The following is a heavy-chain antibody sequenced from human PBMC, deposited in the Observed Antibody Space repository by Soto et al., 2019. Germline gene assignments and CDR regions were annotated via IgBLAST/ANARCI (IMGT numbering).Heavy chain of an antibody. Sequence: EVQLLESGGGLVQPGGSLRLSCAASGFTFSNYAIGWVRQAPGMGLEWVSSISDSGGYTYHADSVRGRFTISRDNSKSTLFLQMNSLRAEDTAVYYCARHMGGAVILQFDCWGQGTLVTVSS. V-gene: IGHV3-23*01. CDR1: GFTFSNYA. D-gene: IGHD2-21*01. CDR2: ISDSGGYT. J-gene: IGHJ4*02. CDR3: ARHMGGAVILQFDC.